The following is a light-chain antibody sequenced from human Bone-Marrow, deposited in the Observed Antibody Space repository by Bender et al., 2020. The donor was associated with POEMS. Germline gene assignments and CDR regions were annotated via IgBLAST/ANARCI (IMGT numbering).Light chain of an antibody. V-gene: IGLV2-18*02. Sequence: QSALTQPPSVSGSPGQSVTISCSGASSDVSFYTRVSWYQQPPGTAPKLIIYEVSNRPSGVPVRFSGSRSGNTASLTISGLQAEDEADYYCRSYISNVRVFGGGTKLTVL. CDR2: EVS. CDR3: RSYISNVRV. J-gene: IGLJ3*02. CDR1: SSDVSFYTR.